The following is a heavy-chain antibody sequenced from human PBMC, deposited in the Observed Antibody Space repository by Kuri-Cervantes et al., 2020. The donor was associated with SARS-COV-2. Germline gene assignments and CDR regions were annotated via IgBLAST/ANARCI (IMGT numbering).Heavy chain of an antibody. CDR1: GYTFTGYY. Sequence: ASVKVSCKASGYTFTGYYMHWVRQAPGQGLEWMGWINPNSGGTNYAQKFQGWVTMTRDTSISTAYMELSRLRSDDTAVYYCARAGTYYYDSSRHYFDYWGQGTLVTVSS. CDR3: ARAGTYYYDSSRHYFDY. J-gene: IGHJ4*02. D-gene: IGHD3-22*01. CDR2: INPNSGGT. V-gene: IGHV1-2*04.